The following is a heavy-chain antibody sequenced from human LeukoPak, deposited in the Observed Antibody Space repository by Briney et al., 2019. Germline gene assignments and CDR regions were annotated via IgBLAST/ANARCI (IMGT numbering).Heavy chain of an antibody. Sequence: GGSLRLSCAASGLTFSSYWMSWVRQAPGKGLEWVANIKQDGSEKYYVDSVKGRFTISRDNAKNSLYLQMNSLSGEDTAMYYCAKLHSSGWDEVDYWGQGTLVIVSS. V-gene: IGHV3-7*01. CDR1: GLTFSSYW. J-gene: IGHJ4*02. CDR2: IKQDGSEK. CDR3: AKLHSSGWDEVDY. D-gene: IGHD6-19*01.